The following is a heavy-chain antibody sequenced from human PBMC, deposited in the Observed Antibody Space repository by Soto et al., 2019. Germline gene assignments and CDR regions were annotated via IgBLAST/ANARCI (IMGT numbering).Heavy chain of an antibody. Sequence: ASVKVSCKASGYTFTSYYMHWVRQAPGQGLEWMGIINPSGGSTSYAQKFQGRVTMTRDTSTSTVYMELSSLRSEDTAVYYCAREANWNYLWRRGPLDYWGQGTLVT. CDR1: GYTFTSYY. V-gene: IGHV1-46*01. CDR3: AREANWNYLWRRGPLDY. J-gene: IGHJ4*02. D-gene: IGHD1-7*01. CDR2: INPSGGST.